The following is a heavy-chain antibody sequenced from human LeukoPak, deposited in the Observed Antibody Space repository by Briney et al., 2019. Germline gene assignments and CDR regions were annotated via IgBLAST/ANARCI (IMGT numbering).Heavy chain of an antibody. Sequence: GGSLRLSCAASEFTFSIYNMNWVRQAPGKGLEWASYISSRGDTIYYADSVKGRFTISRDNAKKSLDLQMNSLRAEDTAVYYCVRDYYGSGSYYNAYYGMDVWGQGTTVTVSS. CDR3: VRDYYGSGSYYNAYYGMDV. V-gene: IGHV3-48*03. J-gene: IGHJ6*02. CDR2: ISSRGDTI. CDR1: EFTFSIYN. D-gene: IGHD3-10*01.